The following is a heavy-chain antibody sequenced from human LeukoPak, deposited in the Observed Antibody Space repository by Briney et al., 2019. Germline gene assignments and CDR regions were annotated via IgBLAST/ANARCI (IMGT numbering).Heavy chain of an antibody. CDR2: ISAYNGNT. CDR3: AREGLRSIAARRGTRDYMDV. D-gene: IGHD6-6*01. J-gene: IGHJ6*03. Sequence: ASVRVSCKASGYTFSIYGFSWVRQAPGQGLEWMGWISAYNGNTNYAQKLQGRVTMTTDTSTSTVYMEVRSLRSDDTAVYYCAREGLRSIAARRGTRDYMDVWGKGTTVIVSS. CDR1: GYTFSIYG. V-gene: IGHV1-18*01.